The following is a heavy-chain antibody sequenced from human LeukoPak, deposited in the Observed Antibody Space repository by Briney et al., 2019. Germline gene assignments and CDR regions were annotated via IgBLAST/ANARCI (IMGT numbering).Heavy chain of an antibody. D-gene: IGHD5-12*01. J-gene: IGHJ6*02. CDR2: INHSGST. V-gene: IGHV4-34*01. CDR1: GGSFSGYY. Sequence: SETLSLTCAVYGGSFSGYYWSWIRQPPGKGLEWIGEINHSGSTNYNPSLKSRVTISVDTSKNQFSLKLSSVTAADTAVYYCAREMGVATIFPHYGMDVWGQGTTVTVSS. CDR3: AREMGVATIFPHYGMDV.